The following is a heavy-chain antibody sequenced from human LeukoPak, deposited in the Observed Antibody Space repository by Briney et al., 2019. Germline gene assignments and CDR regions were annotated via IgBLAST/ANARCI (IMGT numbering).Heavy chain of an antibody. D-gene: IGHD3-22*01. Sequence: GGSLRLSCAASGFTFSSYGMHWVRQAPGKGLEWVAVIWYDGSNKYYADSVKGRFIISRDNSKNTLYLQMNSLRAEDTAVYYCARELYYYDSSGYGIWGQGTLVTVSS. CDR3: ARELYYYDSSGYGI. CDR2: IWYDGSNK. CDR1: GFTFSSYG. J-gene: IGHJ4*02. V-gene: IGHV3-33*01.